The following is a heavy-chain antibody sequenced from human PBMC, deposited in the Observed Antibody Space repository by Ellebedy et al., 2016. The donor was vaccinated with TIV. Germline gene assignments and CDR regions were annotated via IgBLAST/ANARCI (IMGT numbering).Heavy chain of an antibody. Sequence: SETLSLTXAVYGGSFSGYYWTWIRQPPGKGLEWIGEINHSGSTNCSPSLKSRVTMSVDTSKNQFSLKITSVTAADMAVYYCARGREQWHRFDYWGQGTLVTVSS. D-gene: IGHD6-19*01. CDR1: GGSFSGYY. CDR2: INHSGST. J-gene: IGHJ4*02. CDR3: ARGREQWHRFDY. V-gene: IGHV4-34*01.